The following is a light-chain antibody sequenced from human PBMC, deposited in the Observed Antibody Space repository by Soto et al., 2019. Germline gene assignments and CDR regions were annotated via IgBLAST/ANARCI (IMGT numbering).Light chain of an antibody. J-gene: IGLJ1*01. CDR1: SSNIGAGYD. V-gene: IGLV1-40*01. CDR2: GNV. CDR3: QSYDSSLSGYV. Sequence: QSVLTQPPSVSGASGQRVTISCTGNSSNIGAGYDVHWYQQVPGTAPKLLIYGNVNRPSGVPDRFSGSKSGTSASLAITGLQAEDEADYYCQSYDSSLSGYVFGTGTKLTVL.